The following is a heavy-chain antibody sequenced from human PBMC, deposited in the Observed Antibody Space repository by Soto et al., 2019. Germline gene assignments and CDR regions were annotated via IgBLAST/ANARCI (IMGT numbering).Heavy chain of an antibody. J-gene: IGHJ4*02. D-gene: IGHD4-17*01. CDR1: GFTFSSYA. CDR2: IRNDGAYT. V-gene: IGHV3-23*01. Sequence: GGFLRLSCAASGFTFSSYAMTWVRQAPGTGLEWVSGIRNDGAYTFYADSVKGRFTISRDNSKNTLFLQMNSLRAEDTAVYYCVVRGDYGKINWGQGTLVTVSS. CDR3: VVRGDYGKIN.